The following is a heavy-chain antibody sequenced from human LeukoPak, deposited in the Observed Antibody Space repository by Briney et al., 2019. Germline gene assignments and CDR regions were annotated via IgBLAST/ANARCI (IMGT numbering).Heavy chain of an antibody. Sequence: PSETLSLTCTVSGGSISGYYWSWIRQPAGKGLEWIGRIDTSGSTNYNPSLKSRVTMSVDTSKNQFSLKLSSVTAADTAVYYCARGITMVRGVTTVNWFDPWGQGTLVTVSS. V-gene: IGHV4-4*07. CDR3: ARGITMVRGVTTVNWFDP. CDR2: IDTSGST. J-gene: IGHJ5*02. D-gene: IGHD3-10*01. CDR1: GGSISGYY.